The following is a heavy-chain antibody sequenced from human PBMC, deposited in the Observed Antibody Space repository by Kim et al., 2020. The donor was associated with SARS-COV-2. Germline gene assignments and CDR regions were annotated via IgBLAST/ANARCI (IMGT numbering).Heavy chain of an antibody. J-gene: IGHJ4*02. Sequence: GRFTISRDNAKNSMYLQMNSLRAEDTAVYYCARDDRLWFGELLYRRNFDYWGQGTLVTVSS. V-gene: IGHV3-11*06. D-gene: IGHD3-10*01. CDR3: ARDDRLWFGELLYRRNFDY.